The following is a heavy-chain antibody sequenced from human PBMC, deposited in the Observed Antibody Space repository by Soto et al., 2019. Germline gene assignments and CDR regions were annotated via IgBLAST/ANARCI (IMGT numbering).Heavy chain of an antibody. CDR1: GGSISSGGYY. D-gene: IGHD2-8*01. Sequence: QVQLQESGPGLVKPSQTLSLPCTVSGGSISSGGYYWSWIRQHPGKGLEWIGYIYYSGSTYYNPSLKSRVTIAVDTSKNQCSLKLCSVTAADTAVYYCARDNCPINLYFDLWGRGPLVTVSS. CDR3: ARDNCPINLYFDL. V-gene: IGHV4-31*03. CDR2: IYYSGST. J-gene: IGHJ2*01.